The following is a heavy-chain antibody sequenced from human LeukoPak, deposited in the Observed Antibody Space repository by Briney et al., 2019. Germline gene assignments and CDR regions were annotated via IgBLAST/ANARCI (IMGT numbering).Heavy chain of an antibody. CDR2: ISYDGSNK. Sequence: PGGSLRLSCAASGFTFSSYAMHWVRQAPGKGLEWVAVISYDGSNKYYADSVKGRFTISSDNSKNTLYLQMNSLRAEDTAVYYCARDSSGYYGDYWGQGTLVTVSS. V-gene: IGHV3-30-3*01. D-gene: IGHD3-22*01. J-gene: IGHJ4*02. CDR1: GFTFSSYA. CDR3: ARDSSGYYGDY.